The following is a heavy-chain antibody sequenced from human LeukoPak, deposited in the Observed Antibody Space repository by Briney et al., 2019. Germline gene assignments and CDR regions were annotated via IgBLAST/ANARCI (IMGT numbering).Heavy chain of an antibody. D-gene: IGHD5-12*01. CDR3: AARPGYSGYIDY. J-gene: IGHJ4*02. V-gene: IGHV3-74*01. CDR1: GFTFSRYW. Sequence: GGSLRLSCAASGFTFSRYWMHWVRQAPGKGLVWVSRINSDVSSTGYADSVKGRFTISRDNAKNTLYLQMNSLRAEDTAVYYCAARPGYSGYIDYWGQGTLVTVSS. CDR2: INSDVSST.